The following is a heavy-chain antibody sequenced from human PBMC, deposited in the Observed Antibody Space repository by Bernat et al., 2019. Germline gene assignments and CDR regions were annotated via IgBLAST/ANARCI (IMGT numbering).Heavy chain of an antibody. D-gene: IGHD3-3*01. CDR1: GGSFSNYS. CDR3: AREQTELFHDFWSGYEGRYYYFYYMDV. V-gene: IGHV4-34*01. Sequence: QVQLQQWGAGLLKPSETLSLTCGVYGGSFSNYSWSWIRQPPGKGLEWIGEINHSGSTDYNPSLPTRVTIPTDSSRNHFSLKLSSVTAADTAVYYCAREQTELFHDFWSGYEGRYYYFYYMDVWGEGTSVTVSS. CDR2: INHSGST. J-gene: IGHJ6*03.